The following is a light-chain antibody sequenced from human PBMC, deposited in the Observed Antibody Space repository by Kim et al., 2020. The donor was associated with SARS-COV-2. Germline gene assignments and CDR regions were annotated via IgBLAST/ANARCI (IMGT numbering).Light chain of an antibody. J-gene: IGKJ4*01. CDR2: AAS. Sequence: ASVGDRVTITCRASQGISNYLAWYQQKPGKVPKLLIYAASTLQSGVPSRFSGSGSGTDFTLTISSLKPEDVADDYCQKYNSAHFTFGGGTKVDIK. CDR1: QGISNY. CDR3: QKYNSAHFT. V-gene: IGKV1-27*01.